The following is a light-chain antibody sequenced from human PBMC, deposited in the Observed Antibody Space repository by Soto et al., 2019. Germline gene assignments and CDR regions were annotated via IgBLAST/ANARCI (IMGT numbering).Light chain of an antibody. Sequence: EVVMTQSPDTLSVSPGERATLSCRASQSVSSSLAWYQQKPGQAPRLLIYGASTRATGVPARFNGSGSGTEFTHTISSRQSEYVAVYYCQHFHNWPPWTFGQGTRVEIK. V-gene: IGKV3-15*01. CDR2: GAS. J-gene: IGKJ1*01. CDR3: QHFHNWPPWT. CDR1: QSVSSS.